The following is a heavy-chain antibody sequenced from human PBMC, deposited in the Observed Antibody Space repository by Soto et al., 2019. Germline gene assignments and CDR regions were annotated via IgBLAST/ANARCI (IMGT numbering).Heavy chain of an antibody. Sequence: GGSLRLSCAASGFTFSSYGMHLVRQAPGKGLEWVAVIWYDGSNKYYADSVRGRFTISRDNSKNTLYLQMNSLRAEDTAVYYCARAGLDAFDIWGQGTMVTVSS. V-gene: IGHV3-33*01. J-gene: IGHJ3*02. CDR1: GFTFSSYG. D-gene: IGHD2-21*02. CDR3: ARAGLDAFDI. CDR2: IWYDGSNK.